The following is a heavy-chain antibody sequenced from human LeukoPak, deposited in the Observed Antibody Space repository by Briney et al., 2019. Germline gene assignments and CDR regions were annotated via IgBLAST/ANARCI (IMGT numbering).Heavy chain of an antibody. CDR2: ISNSGGNT. CDR3: AKVRSTSCYAALDY. V-gene: IGHV3-23*01. J-gene: IGHJ4*02. Sequence: GGSLRLSCAASGFTFSSYEMNWVRQAPGKGLEWVSGISNSGGNTYYADSVKGRFTISRDNSKDTLYLQMNSLRAEDTAVYYCAKVRSTSCYAALDYWGQGTLVIVSS. D-gene: IGHD2-2*01. CDR1: GFTFSSYE.